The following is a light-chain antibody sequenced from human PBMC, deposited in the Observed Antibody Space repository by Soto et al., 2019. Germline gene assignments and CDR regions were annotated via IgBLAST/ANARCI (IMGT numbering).Light chain of an antibody. V-gene: IGKV1-5*01. Sequence: DIQMTQSPSTLSGSVGDRVTITCRARQTSSSWLAWYQQKPGKAPQRLIYLASSLQSGVPSRFSGRGSGTEFTLTISSLQPEDFATYYCLQHNAYPRTFGQGTKVDIK. CDR1: QTSSSW. J-gene: IGKJ1*01. CDR2: LAS. CDR3: LQHNAYPRT.